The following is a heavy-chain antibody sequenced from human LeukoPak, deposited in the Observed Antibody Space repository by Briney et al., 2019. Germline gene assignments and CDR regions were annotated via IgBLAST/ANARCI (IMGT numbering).Heavy chain of an antibody. CDR3: TTDTFGARDS. Sequence: PGGSLRLSCAASGYTFSRYWMHGVRQGPGKGLVWVSRINEDGSSTSYAESVRGRFTISRDNAKNTLYLQMNSLRAEDAAVYYCTTDTFGARDSWGQGTLVTVSS. V-gene: IGHV3-74*01. D-gene: IGHD3-10*01. CDR2: INEDGSST. CDR1: GYTFSRYW. J-gene: IGHJ4*02.